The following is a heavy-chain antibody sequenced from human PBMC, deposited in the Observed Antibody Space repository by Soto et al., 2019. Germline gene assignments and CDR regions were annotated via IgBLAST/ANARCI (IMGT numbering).Heavy chain of an antibody. CDR3: ARLEYDFNNWFDP. V-gene: IGHV4-30-4*01. J-gene: IGHJ5*02. Sequence: SETLSLTCTVSGGSISSGDYYWSWIRQPPGKGLEWIGYIYYSGSTYYNPSLKSRVTISVDTSKNQFSLKLSSVTAADTAVYYCARLEYDFNNWFDPWGQGTLVTVS. CDR2: IYYSGST. CDR1: GGSISSGDYY. D-gene: IGHD3-3*01.